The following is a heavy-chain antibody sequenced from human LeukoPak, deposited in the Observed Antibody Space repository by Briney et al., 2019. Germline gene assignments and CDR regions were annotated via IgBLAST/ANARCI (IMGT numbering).Heavy chain of an antibody. CDR1: GFTFSSYS. Sequence: GGSLRLSCAASGFTFSSYSMSWVRQAPGKGLEWVSSISSSSSYIYYADSVKGRFTISRDNAKNSLYLQMNSLRAEDTAVYYCARDREAYCGGDCYPNWFDPWGQGTLVTVSS. CDR2: ISSSSSYI. CDR3: ARDREAYCGGDCYPNWFDP. V-gene: IGHV3-21*01. J-gene: IGHJ5*02. D-gene: IGHD2-21*02.